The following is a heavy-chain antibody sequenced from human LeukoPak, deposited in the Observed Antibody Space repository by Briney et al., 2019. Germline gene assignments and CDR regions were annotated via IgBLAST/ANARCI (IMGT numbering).Heavy chain of an antibody. V-gene: IGHV3-23*01. CDR1: GFTFSSYA. D-gene: IGHD5-18*01. J-gene: IGHJ4*02. CDR2: ISGSGGST. CDR3: AKDATRGYSYGLYYFDY. Sequence: GGSLRLSCAASGFTFSSYAMSWVHQAPGKGLEWVSAISGSGGSTYYADSVKGRFTISRDNSKNTLYLQMNSLRAEDTAVYYCAKDATRGYSYGLYYFDYWGQGTLVTVSS.